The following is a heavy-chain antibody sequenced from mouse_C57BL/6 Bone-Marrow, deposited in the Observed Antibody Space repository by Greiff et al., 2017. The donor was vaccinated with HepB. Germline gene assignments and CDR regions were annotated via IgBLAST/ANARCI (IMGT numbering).Heavy chain of an antibody. Sequence: VKLQQSGAELVKPGASVKISCKASGYAFSSYWMNWVKQRPGKGLEWIGQIYPGDGDTNYNGKFKGKATLTADKSSSTAYMQLSSLTSEDSAVYFCARKAYYYGSGDYAMDYWGQGTSVTVSS. J-gene: IGHJ4*01. CDR3: ARKAYYYGSGDYAMDY. CDR1: GYAFSSYW. D-gene: IGHD1-1*01. V-gene: IGHV1-80*01. CDR2: IYPGDGDT.